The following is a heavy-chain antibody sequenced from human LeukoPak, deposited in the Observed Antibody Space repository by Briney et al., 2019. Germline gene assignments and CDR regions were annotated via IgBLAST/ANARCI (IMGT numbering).Heavy chain of an antibody. CDR3: AKDNSRDGSGPNWFDP. J-gene: IGHJ5*02. CDR2: ISSSSSYI. Sequence: GGSLRLSCAASGFTFSSYSMNWVRQAPGKGLEWVSSISSSSSYIYYADSVKGRFTISRDNAKNSLYLQMNSLRAEDTALYYCAKDNSRDGSGPNWFDPWGQGTLVTVSS. V-gene: IGHV3-21*04. D-gene: IGHD3-10*01. CDR1: GFTFSSYS.